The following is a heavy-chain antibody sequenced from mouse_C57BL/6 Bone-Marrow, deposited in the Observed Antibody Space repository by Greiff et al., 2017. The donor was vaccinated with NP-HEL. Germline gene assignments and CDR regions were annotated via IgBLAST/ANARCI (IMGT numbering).Heavy chain of an antibody. Sequence: EVQRVESGPGLVKPSQSLSLTCSVTGYSITSGYYWNWIRQFPGNKLEWMGYISYDGSNNYNPSLKNRISITRDTSKNQFFLKLNSVTTEDTATYYCARGNYSFSWFAYWGQGTLVTVSA. CDR1: GYSITSGYY. D-gene: IGHD2-12*01. CDR2: ISYDGSN. CDR3: ARGNYSFSWFAY. V-gene: IGHV3-6*01. J-gene: IGHJ3*01.